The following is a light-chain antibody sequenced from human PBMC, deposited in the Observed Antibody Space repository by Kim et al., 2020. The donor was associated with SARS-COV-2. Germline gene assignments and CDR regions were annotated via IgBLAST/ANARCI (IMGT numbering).Light chain of an antibody. CDR2: AAS. CDR1: QHISSS. Sequence: IPMTHSPCSLSASVGDRVTNTCRASQHISSSLAWFQQKPGKAPKYLIYAASSLQSGVPPKFNASGSWTDFTLTIRSLQPQDSATYYCPQSKTVPLTFGGGTKVEIK. J-gene: IGKJ4*01. V-gene: IGKV1-16*02. CDR3: PQSKTVPLT.